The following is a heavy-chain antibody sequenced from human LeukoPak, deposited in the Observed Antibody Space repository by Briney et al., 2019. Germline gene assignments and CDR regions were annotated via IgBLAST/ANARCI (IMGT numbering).Heavy chain of an antibody. V-gene: IGHV1-8*02. J-gene: IGHJ4*02. D-gene: IGHD3-10*01. Sequence: ASVKVSCKASGYTFTGYYMHWVRQATGQGLEWMGWMNPNSGNTGYAQKFQGRVTMTRNTSISTAYMELSSLRSEDTAVYYCARGLTMVRGVIMVYWGQGTLVTVSS. CDR3: ARGLTMVRGVIMVY. CDR2: MNPNSGNT. CDR1: GYTFTGYY.